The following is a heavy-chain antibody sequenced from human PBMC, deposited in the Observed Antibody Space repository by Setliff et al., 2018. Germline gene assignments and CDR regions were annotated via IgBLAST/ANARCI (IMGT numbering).Heavy chain of an antibody. CDR2: TYYSGDA. D-gene: IGHD3-10*01. V-gene: IGHV4-39*01. J-gene: IGHJ6*03. CDR1: GGSISTNTYF. CDR3: ARHVGSRSRGYNYYYYYMDV. Sequence: PSETLSLTCTVSGGSISTNTYFWGWIRRSPGKGLEWIGNTYYSGDAYYNPSLKSRVTISVDTSRNQFSLKLSSVTAADTAVYYCARHVGSRSRGYNYYYYYMDVWGKGTTVTVSS.